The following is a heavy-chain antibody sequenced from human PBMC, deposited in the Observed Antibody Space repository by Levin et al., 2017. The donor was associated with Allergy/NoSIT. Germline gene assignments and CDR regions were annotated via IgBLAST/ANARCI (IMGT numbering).Heavy chain of an antibody. V-gene: IGHV3-49*03. Sequence: GGSLRLSCTASGFTFGDYAMSWFRQAPGKGLEWVGFIRSKAYGGTTEYAASVKGRFTISRDDSKSIAYLQMNSLKTEDTAVYYCTRDRARLAVAGTNWFDPWGQGTLVTVSS. CDR3: TRDRARLAVAGTNWFDP. CDR2: IRSKAYGGTT. J-gene: IGHJ5*02. CDR1: GFTFGDYA. D-gene: IGHD6-19*01.